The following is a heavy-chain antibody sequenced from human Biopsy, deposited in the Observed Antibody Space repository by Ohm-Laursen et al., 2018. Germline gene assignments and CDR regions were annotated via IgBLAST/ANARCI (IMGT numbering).Heavy chain of an antibody. V-gene: IGHV4-34*08. J-gene: IGHJ4*02. CDR3: GNEVHGRDY. CDR2: INQAGTT. D-gene: IGHD2-15*01. CDR1: GKTFSDYQ. Sequence: QTLSLTCAVFGKTFSDYQWSWVRQPPGKGLEWIGQINQAGTTNYNPSLKSRVSISADASKYEFSLRLTSVTAADTAVYLCGNEVHGRDYWGLGAQVTVSS.